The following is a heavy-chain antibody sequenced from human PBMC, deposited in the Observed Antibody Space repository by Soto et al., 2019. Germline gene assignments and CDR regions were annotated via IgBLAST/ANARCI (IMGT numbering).Heavy chain of an antibody. D-gene: IGHD2-15*01. J-gene: IGHJ4*02. CDR2: IYYSGST. CDR1: GGSISSSSYY. Sequence: SETLSLTCTVSGGSISSSSYYWGWIRQPPGKGLEWIGSIYYSGSTYYNPSLKSRVTISVDTSKNQFSLKLSSVTAADTAVYYCARQGIVVVVAALDYWGQGTLVTVSS. CDR3: ARQGIVVVVAALDY. V-gene: IGHV4-39*01.